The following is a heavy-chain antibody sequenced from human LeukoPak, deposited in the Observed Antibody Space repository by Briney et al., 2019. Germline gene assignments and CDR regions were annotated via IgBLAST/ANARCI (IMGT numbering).Heavy chain of an antibody. CDR1: GYTFTGYY. J-gene: IGHJ4*02. CDR3: ARVLDYGDYGLHFGY. Sequence: ASVKVSCKASGYTFTGYYMHWVRQAPGQGLEWMGWISAYNGNTNYAQKLQGRVTMTTDTSTSTAYMELRSLRSDDTAVYYCARVLDYGDYGLHFGYWGQGTLVTVSS. CDR2: ISAYNGNT. D-gene: IGHD4-17*01. V-gene: IGHV1-18*04.